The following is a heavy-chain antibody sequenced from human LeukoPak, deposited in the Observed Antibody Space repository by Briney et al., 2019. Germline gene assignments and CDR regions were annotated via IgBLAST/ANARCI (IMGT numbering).Heavy chain of an antibody. Sequence: GGSLRLSCTTSGFTFSNFAMSWVRQAPGEGLGWVSIISGSGADTFYTDSVKGRFTISRDNSKNTLYLQMNSLRAEDTAVYYCAKPHGVGYLGQGTLVTVSS. V-gene: IGHV3-23*01. CDR3: AKPHGVGY. CDR1: GFTFSNFA. CDR2: ISGSGADT. J-gene: IGHJ4*02. D-gene: IGHD4-17*01.